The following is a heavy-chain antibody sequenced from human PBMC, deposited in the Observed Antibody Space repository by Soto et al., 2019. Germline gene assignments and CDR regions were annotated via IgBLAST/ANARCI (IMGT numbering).Heavy chain of an antibody. D-gene: IGHD4-17*01. CDR3: ARGRENYGDYRNGYYYYMDV. J-gene: IGHJ6*03. CDR2: ISAYNGNT. V-gene: IGHV1-18*01. Sequence: ASVKVSCKASGYTFTSYGISWVRQAPGQGLEWMGWISAYNGNTNYAQKLQGRVTMTTDTSTSTAYMELRSLRSDDTAVYYCARGRENYGDYRNGYYYYMDVCGEGTTVTLSS. CDR1: GYTFTSYG.